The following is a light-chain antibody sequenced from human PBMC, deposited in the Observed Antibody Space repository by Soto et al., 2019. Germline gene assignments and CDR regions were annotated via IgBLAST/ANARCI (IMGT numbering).Light chain of an antibody. V-gene: IGKV3-15*01. CDR3: EQYNNWPHT. CDR1: QSVSSN. J-gene: IGKJ2*01. CDR2: GAS. Sequence: EIVMTQSPATLSVSPGERATLSCRASQSVSSNLAWYQQKPGQAPRLLIFGASTRATGIPARFSVSGSGTDFNLTISSLQTEDFAVYYCEQYNNWPHTSGQGTKLEIK.